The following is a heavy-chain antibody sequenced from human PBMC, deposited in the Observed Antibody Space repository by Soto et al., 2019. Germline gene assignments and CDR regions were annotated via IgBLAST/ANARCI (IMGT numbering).Heavy chain of an antibody. D-gene: IGHD1-26*01. CDR3: AKERGVGATSDYFGY. J-gene: IGHJ4*02. Sequence: QVQLVESGGGVVQPGRSLRLSCAASGFTFSSYAMHWVRQAPGKGLEWVAVISYAGSNKYYADSVKGRFTISRDNSRNTLYLQMNRLRAEDTAVYYCAKERGVGATSDYFGYWGPGTLVTVSS. V-gene: IGHV3-30-3*01. CDR2: ISYAGSNK. CDR1: GFTFSSYA.